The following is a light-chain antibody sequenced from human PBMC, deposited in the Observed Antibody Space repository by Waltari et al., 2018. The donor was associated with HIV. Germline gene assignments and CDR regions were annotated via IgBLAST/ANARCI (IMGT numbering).Light chain of an antibody. CDR3: QSYDISLSASVV. J-gene: IGLJ2*01. Sequence: QSMLTQPPSVSGAPGQTVTLSCTGSSPTIGAVYDSHRYQHIPGTAPKLLISGNKNRPSGVPDRFSASQSGTSASLTISGLQAEDEADYFCQSYDISLSASVVFGGGTRLTVL. CDR2: GNK. CDR1: SPTIGAVYD. V-gene: IGLV1-40*01.